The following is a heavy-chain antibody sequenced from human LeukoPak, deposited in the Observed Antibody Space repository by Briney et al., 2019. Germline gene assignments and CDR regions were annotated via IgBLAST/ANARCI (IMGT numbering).Heavy chain of an antibody. CDR3: ARDSPLFPPNYYYYGMDV. CDR2: ISAYNGNT. J-gene: IGHJ6*02. CDR1: GYTFTSYG. V-gene: IGHV1-18*01. Sequence: ASVKVSCKASGYTFTSYGISWVRQAPGQGLEWMGWISAYNGNTNYAQKLQGRVTMTTDISTSTAYMELRSLRSDDTAVYYCARDSPLFPPNYYYYGMDVWGQGTTVTVSS. D-gene: IGHD2-21*01.